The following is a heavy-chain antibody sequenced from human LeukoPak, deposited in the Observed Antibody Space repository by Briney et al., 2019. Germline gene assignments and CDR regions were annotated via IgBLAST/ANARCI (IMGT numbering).Heavy chain of an antibody. CDR1: GYTFTSYD. CDR2: MNPNSGNT. J-gene: IGHJ6*03. D-gene: IGHD3-10*01. CDR3: ARGPFEVPYYYYMDV. V-gene: IGHV1-8*03. Sequence: ASVKVSCKASGYTFTSYDINWVRQATGQGLEWMGWMNPNSGNTGYAQKFQRRVTITRNTSISTAYMGLRSLRSQDTDVYYCARGPFEVPYYYYMDVWGKGTTVTVSS.